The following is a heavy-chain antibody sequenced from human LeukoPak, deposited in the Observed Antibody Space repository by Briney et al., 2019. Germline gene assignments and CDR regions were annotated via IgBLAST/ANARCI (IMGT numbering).Heavy chain of an antibody. V-gene: IGHV3-74*01. CDR2: INTDGTAT. CDR1: GLTLSSYW. Sequence: GGSLSLSCAASGLTLSSYWMHWVRQAPGKGLVWVSHINTDGTATTYADSVKGRFTISRDNAKNTLYLQMNSLRAEDTAVYYCVRDSNLSFDTWGPGDLLTVSS. J-gene: IGHJ4*02. CDR3: VRDSNLSFDT. D-gene: IGHD1-14*01.